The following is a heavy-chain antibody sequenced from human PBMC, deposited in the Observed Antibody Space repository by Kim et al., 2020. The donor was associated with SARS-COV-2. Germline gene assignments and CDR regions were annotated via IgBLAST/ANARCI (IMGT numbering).Heavy chain of an antibody. V-gene: IGHV3-30*02. Sequence: DSVKGRFTISRDNSKNTLYLQMNSLRAEDTAVYYCAKVRSLYARTSHFDYWGQGTLVTVSS. D-gene: IGHD2-2*01. CDR3: AKVRSLYARTSHFDY. J-gene: IGHJ4*02.